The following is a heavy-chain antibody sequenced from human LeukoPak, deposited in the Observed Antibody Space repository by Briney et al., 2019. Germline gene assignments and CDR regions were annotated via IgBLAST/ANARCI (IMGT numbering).Heavy chain of an antibody. CDR3: VRDALGSLDY. CDR1: GFTFSSYA. V-gene: IGHV3-30-3*01. J-gene: IGHJ4*02. D-gene: IGHD3-10*01. CDR2: ISYDGSNK. Sequence: GGSLRLSCAASGFTFSSYAMHWVRQAPGKGLEWVAVISYDGSNKYYADSVKGRFTISRDNSKNTLYLQMNGLKSDDTALYYCVRDALGSLDYWGQGTLVTVSS.